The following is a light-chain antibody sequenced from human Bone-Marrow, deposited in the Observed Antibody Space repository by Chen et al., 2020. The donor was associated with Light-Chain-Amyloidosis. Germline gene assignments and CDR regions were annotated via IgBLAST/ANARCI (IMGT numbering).Light chain of an antibody. V-gene: IGLV3-21*02. J-gene: IGLJ3*02. CDR1: NIGSTS. Sequence: SYVLTQPSSVSVAPGQPATIACGGINIGSTSVHWYQQTPGQAPLLVVYDDGDRPSGIPERLSGSNAGNTATLTISRVEAGDEAEYYCQVWDRSSDRPVFGGGTKLTVL. CDR2: DDG. CDR3: QVWDRSSDRPV.